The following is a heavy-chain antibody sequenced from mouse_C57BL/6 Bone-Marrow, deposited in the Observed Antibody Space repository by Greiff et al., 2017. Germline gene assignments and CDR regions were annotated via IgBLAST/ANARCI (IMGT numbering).Heavy chain of an antibody. CDR3: ARGRLYDGYYYYAMDY. D-gene: IGHD2-3*01. V-gene: IGHV1-69*01. CDR1: GYTFTSYW. Sequence: VQLQQPGAELVMPGASVKLSCKASGYTFTSYWMHWVKQRPGQGLEWIREIDPSDSYTNYNQKFKGKSTLTVDKSSSTAYMQLSSLTSEDSAVYYCARGRLYDGYYYYAMDYWGQGTSVTVSS. J-gene: IGHJ4*01. CDR2: IDPSDSYT.